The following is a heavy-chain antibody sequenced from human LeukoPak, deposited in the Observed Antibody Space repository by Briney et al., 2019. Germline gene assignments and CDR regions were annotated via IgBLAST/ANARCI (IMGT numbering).Heavy chain of an antibody. CDR3: AKDLLKTRGRGVDH. CDR2: IIDSGGRT. D-gene: IGHD3-10*01. J-gene: IGHJ4*02. CDR1: GFTFSSYA. Sequence: GGSLRLSCAASGFTFSSYAMSWVRQAPGKGLEWVSVIIDSGGRTYYADSVKGRFTISRDNSKNTLYLQMNSLRAEDTAVYYCAKDLLKTRGRGVDHWGQGTLVTVSS. V-gene: IGHV3-23*01.